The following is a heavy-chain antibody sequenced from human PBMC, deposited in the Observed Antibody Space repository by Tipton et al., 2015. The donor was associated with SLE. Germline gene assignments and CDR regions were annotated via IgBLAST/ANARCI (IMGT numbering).Heavy chain of an antibody. CDR3: ARHPPYIVVVVAATPGAFDI. CDR1: GGSFSGYY. CDR2: INHSGST. V-gene: IGHV4-34*01. D-gene: IGHD2-15*01. Sequence: TLSLICAVYGGSFSGYYWSWIRQPPGKGLEWIGEINHSGSTNYNPSLKSRVTISVDTSKNQFSLKLSSVTAADTAVYYCARHPPYIVVVVAATPGAFDIWGQGTMVTVSS. J-gene: IGHJ3*02.